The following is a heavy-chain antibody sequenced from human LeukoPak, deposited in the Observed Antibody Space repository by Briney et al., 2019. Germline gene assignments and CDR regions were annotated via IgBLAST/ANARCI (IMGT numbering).Heavy chain of an antibody. CDR1: GGSINSYY. CDR3: ARSNGPADYDN. D-gene: IGHD4-11*01. V-gene: IGHV4-59*01. J-gene: IGHJ4*02. Sequence: SETLSLTCTVSGGSINSYYWSWLRQPPGKGLEWIGYMYYTGTTTYNLPLKSRVTISVDTSKNQFSLKLSSVTAADTAVYYGARSNGPADYDNWGQGTLVTVSS. CDR2: MYYTGTT.